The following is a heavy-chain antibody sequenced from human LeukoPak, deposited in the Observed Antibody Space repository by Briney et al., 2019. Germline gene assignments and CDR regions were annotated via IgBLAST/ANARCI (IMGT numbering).Heavy chain of an antibody. Sequence: SVKVSRKASGGTFSSYAISWVRQAPGQGLEWMGRIIPIFGTANYAQKFQGRVTITTGESTSTAYMELSSLRSEDTAVYYCARTYCSSTSCLDYAIDYWGQGTLVTVSS. CDR1: GGTFSSYA. J-gene: IGHJ4*02. D-gene: IGHD2-2*01. CDR3: ARTYCSSTSCLDYAIDY. CDR2: IIPIFGTA. V-gene: IGHV1-69*05.